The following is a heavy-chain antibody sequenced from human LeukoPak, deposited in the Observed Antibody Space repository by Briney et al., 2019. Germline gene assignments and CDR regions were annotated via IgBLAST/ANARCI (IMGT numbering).Heavy chain of an antibody. CDR2: IYYSGST. V-gene: IGHV4-39*07. Sequence: SETLSLTCTVSGGSISSSSYYWGWIRQPPGKGLEWIGSIYYSGSTYYNPSLKSRVTISVDTSKNQFSLKLSSVTAADTAVYYCARDRPRDSSGYQYHGAPFDYWGQGTLVTVSS. D-gene: IGHD3-22*01. CDR1: GGSISSSSYY. CDR3: ARDRPRDSSGYQYHGAPFDY. J-gene: IGHJ4*02.